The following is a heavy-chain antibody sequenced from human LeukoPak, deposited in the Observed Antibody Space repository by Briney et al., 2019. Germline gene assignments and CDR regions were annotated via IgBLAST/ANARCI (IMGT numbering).Heavy chain of an antibody. Sequence: PGGSLRLSCAASGFTFSSYGISWVRQAPGKGLEWVSAISASGGTTYYADSVKGHFTISRDNSKNTLYLQMNSLSAEDTAVYYCAKNGDRGAYCSGGSCYPYYYYYMDVWSKGTTVTISS. CDR3: AKNGDRGAYCSGGSCYPYYYYYMDV. CDR1: GFTFSSYG. J-gene: IGHJ6*03. V-gene: IGHV3-23*01. D-gene: IGHD2-15*01. CDR2: ISASGGTT.